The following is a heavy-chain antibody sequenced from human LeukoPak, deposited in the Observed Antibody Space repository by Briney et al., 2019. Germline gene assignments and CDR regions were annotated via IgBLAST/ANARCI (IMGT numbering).Heavy chain of an antibody. CDR3: ARTTTCSGSNCYSTVPHDY. V-gene: IGHV3-7*01. J-gene: IGHJ4*02. CDR1: GFTFSSYW. Sequence: GGSLRLSCAASGFTFSSYWMSWVRQAPGKGLEWVANIKQDGSEKYYMDSVKGRFTISRDNAKSSLYLQMNSLKPEDAAVYYCARTTTCSGSNCYSTVPHDYWGQGTLVTVSS. D-gene: IGHD2-15*01. CDR2: IKQDGSEK.